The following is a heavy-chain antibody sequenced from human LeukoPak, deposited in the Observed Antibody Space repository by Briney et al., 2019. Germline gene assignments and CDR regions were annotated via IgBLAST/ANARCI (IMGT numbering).Heavy chain of an antibody. CDR1: GFTFSSYA. CDR3: AREYCSGGRCQYYFDY. D-gene: IGHD2-15*01. V-gene: IGHV3-64*01. J-gene: IGHJ4*02. Sequence: GGSMRLSCAASGFTFSSYAMHWVRQAPGKGLEYVSGISSDGGSPFHVNSVKGRFTISRDNSKGTLYLQMGSLRAEDMAVNYCAREYCSGGRCQYYFDYWGQGTLVTVSS. CDR2: ISSDGGSP.